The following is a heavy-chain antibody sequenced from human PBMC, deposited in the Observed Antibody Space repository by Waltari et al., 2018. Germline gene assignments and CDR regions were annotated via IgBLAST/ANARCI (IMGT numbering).Heavy chain of an antibody. Sequence: EEQLVESGGGLVQPGDSLRLSCAASGFTFSSFWMNWLRQAPGRGPLWVSRISTDASDTTYADSVKGRFTISRDNARNTLYLQMNRLRAEDTAVYFCARVSRRTYRSPVPGRHYYYGMDVWGQGTTVTVSS. CDR2: ISTDASDT. J-gene: IGHJ6*02. V-gene: IGHV3-74*03. CDR1: GFTFSSFW. CDR3: ARVSRRTYRSPVPGRHYYYGMDV. D-gene: IGHD1-1*01.